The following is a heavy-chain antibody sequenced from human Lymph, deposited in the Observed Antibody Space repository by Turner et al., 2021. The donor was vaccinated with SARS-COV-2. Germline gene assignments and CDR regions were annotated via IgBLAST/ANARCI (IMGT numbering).Heavy chain of an antibody. CDR1: CGSISSSSYY. V-gene: IGHV4-39*01. CDR3: GVGPTRWYFQH. Sequence: QLPLHESCPGLVKPSETLSLPCTVSCGSISSSSYYWGWIRQPPGTGLEWIGNFFYSGSTYYNPSLKSRVTISEDTSKNQFSLKLTSVTAADTAVYYCGVGPTRWYFQHWGQGTLVTVSS. J-gene: IGHJ1*01. CDR2: FFYSGST. D-gene: IGHD1-26*01.